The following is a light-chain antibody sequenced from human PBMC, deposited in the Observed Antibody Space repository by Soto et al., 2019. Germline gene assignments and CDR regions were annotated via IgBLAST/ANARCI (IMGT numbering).Light chain of an antibody. V-gene: IGKV1-5*01. CDR1: QSISSW. CDR3: PQYSIYPWR. CDR2: DAS. J-gene: IGKJ1*01. Sequence: NKSPSTLSSNKGDRVTITCRASQSISSWLAWYQQKPGRAPKVLIFDASSLESGVPSRFSGSGSATEFTLTISSFQPDDVARDYCPQYSIYPWRFGEGSKVDI.